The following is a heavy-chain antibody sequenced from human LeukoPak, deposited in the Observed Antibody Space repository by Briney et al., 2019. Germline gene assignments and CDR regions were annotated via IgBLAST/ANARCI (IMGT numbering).Heavy chain of an antibody. Sequence: SETLSLTCTVSGGSISSSYYYWGWIRQPPGKGLEWIGSVYDSGSTYYNPSLKSRVTISVDTSKDQFSLKLNSVTAADTAVYYCASLLNGGVAHWFDPWGQGTLVTVSS. V-gene: IGHV4-39*01. CDR3: ASLLNGGVAHWFDP. CDR2: VYDSGST. CDR1: GGSISSSYYY. D-gene: IGHD7-27*01. J-gene: IGHJ5*02.